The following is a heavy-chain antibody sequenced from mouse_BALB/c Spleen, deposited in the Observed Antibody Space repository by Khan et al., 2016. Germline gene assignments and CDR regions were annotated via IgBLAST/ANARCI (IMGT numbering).Heavy chain of an antibody. V-gene: IGHV1-12*01. Sequence: QVQLKQSGAELVKPGASVMLSCKASGYTFTNYNMHWVKQTPGQGLQWIGAIYPRNGDLFYNQKFKDKATLTADKSSNTAYMQLSSLTSEDSAVYYCVRWKPDGVVAYWGQGTLVAVSA. J-gene: IGHJ3*01. CDR3: VRWKPDGVVAY. CDR2: IYPRNGDL. D-gene: IGHD1-3*01. CDR1: GYTFTNYN.